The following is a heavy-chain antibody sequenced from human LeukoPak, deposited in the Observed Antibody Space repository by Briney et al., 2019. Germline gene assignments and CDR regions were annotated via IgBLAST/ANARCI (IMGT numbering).Heavy chain of an antibody. V-gene: IGHV3-33*01. CDR1: GFTFSSYG. CDR2: IWYGGSNK. D-gene: IGHD5-18*01. CDR3: ARGVDTAMVKEPPWFDP. J-gene: IGHJ5*02. Sequence: PGGSLRLSCAASGFTFSSYGMHWVRQAPGKGLEWVAVIWYGGSNKYYADSVKGRFTISRDNSKNTLYLQMNSLRAEDTAVYYCARGVDTAMVKEPPWFDPWGQGTLVTVSS.